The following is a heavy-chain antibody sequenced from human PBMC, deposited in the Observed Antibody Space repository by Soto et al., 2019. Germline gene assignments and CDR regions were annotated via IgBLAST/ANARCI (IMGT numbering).Heavy chain of an antibody. CDR2: ISAYNGNT. J-gene: IGHJ4*02. V-gene: IGHV1-18*04. D-gene: IGHD6-19*01. CDR3: ARGGAVAGHPSSPY. CDR1: GYTFTSYG. Sequence: ASSEGLCKASGYTFTSYGISWVRQAPGQGLEWMGWISAYNGNTNYAQKLQGRVTMTTDTSTSTAYMELRSLRSDDTAVYYCARGGAVAGHPSSPYWGQGTLVTVSS.